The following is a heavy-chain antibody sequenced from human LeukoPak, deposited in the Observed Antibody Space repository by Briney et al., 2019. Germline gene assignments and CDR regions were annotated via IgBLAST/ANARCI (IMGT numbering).Heavy chain of an antibody. Sequence: GGSLRLSCAAPGFTFSSYGMHWVRQAPGKGLEWVAVIWYDGSNKYYADSVKGRFTISRDNSKNTLYLQMNSLRAEDTAVYYCARAGIAAAGTVDYWGQGTLVTVSS. CDR1: GFTFSSYG. CDR3: ARAGIAAAGTVDY. J-gene: IGHJ4*02. D-gene: IGHD6-13*01. V-gene: IGHV3-33*01. CDR2: IWYDGSNK.